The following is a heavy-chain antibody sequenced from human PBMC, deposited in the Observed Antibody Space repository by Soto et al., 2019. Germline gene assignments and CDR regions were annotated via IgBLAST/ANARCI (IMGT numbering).Heavy chain of an antibody. CDR1: GGSFSGYY. Sequence: SETVSRTCAVYGGSFSGYYWSWIRQPPGKGLEWIGEINHSGSTNYNPSLKSRVTISVDTSKNQFSLKLSSVTAADTAVYYCARNRPYYDILTGYYYYYGMDVWGQGTTVTVSS. D-gene: IGHD3-9*01. CDR2: INHSGST. CDR3: ARNRPYYDILTGYYYYYGMDV. V-gene: IGHV4-34*01. J-gene: IGHJ6*02.